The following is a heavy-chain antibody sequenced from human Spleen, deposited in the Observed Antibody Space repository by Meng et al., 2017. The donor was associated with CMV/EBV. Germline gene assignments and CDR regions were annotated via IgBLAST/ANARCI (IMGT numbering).Heavy chain of an antibody. Sequence: GESLKISCKGSGYSFTSYWIGWVRQMPGKGLEWMGIIYPGDSDTRYSPSFQGQVTISADKSISTAYLQWSSLKASDTAMFYCARVSYGSGSSFYFHDWGQGTLVTVSS. D-gene: IGHD3-10*01. CDR3: ARVSYGSGSSFYFHD. CDR2: IYPGDSDT. J-gene: IGHJ4*02. CDR1: GYSFTSYW. V-gene: IGHV5-51*01.